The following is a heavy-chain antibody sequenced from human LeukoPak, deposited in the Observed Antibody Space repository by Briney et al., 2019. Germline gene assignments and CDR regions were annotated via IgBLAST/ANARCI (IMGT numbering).Heavy chain of an antibody. Sequence: ASVKVSCKASGYTFTSYGISWVRQAPGQGLEWMGWISAYNGNTNYAQKLQGRVTMTTDTSTSTAYMELRSLRSGDTAVYYCARGHGGHCSSTSCYFGEFDYWGQGTLVTVSS. CDR1: GYTFTSYG. CDR3: ARGHGGHCSSTSCYFGEFDY. V-gene: IGHV1-18*01. D-gene: IGHD2-2*01. J-gene: IGHJ4*02. CDR2: ISAYNGNT.